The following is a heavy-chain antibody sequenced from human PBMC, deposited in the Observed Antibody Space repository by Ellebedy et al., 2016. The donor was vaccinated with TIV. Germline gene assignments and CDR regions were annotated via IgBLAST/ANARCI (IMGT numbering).Heavy chain of an antibody. J-gene: IGHJ5*02. D-gene: IGHD4-11*01. V-gene: IGHV3-30-3*01. Sequence: GGSLRLSCADSGFTFSSYAMHWVRQAPGKGQEWVALISYDGSNKYYADSVKGRFTISRDNSKNTLYLQMNSLRAEDTAVYYCARAQYDHWGQGTLVTVSS. CDR2: ISYDGSNK. CDR1: GFTFSSYA. CDR3: ARAQYDH.